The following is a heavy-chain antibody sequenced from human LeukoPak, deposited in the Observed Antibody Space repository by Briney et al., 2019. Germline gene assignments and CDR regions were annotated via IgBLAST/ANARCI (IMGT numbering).Heavy chain of an antibody. V-gene: IGHV3-7*01. CDR2: IKEDGSEK. D-gene: IGHD6-19*01. J-gene: IGHJ5*02. CDR3: ARAFVAGTSRWFDP. Sequence: GGSLRLSCAASGFIFSNYWMTWVRQAPGKGLEWVANIKEDGSEKYYVDSVEGRFTISRDNAKNSLYLQMNSLRAEATAVYYCARAFVAGTSRWFDPWGQGTLVTVSS. CDR1: GFIFSNYW.